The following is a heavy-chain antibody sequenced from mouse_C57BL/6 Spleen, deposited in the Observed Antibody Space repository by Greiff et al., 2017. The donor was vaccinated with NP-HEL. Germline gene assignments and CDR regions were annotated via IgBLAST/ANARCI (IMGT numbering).Heavy chain of an antibody. Sequence: VQLQQPGAELVKPGASVKLSCKASGYTFTSYWMHWVKQRPGQGLEWIGMIHPNSGSTNYNEKFKSKATLTVDKSSSTAYMQLSSLTSEDSAVYYCARGPYYGSSRYYAMDYWGQGTSVTVSS. CDR1: GYTFTSYW. V-gene: IGHV1-64*01. CDR2: IHPNSGST. D-gene: IGHD1-1*01. J-gene: IGHJ4*01. CDR3: ARGPYYGSSRYYAMDY.